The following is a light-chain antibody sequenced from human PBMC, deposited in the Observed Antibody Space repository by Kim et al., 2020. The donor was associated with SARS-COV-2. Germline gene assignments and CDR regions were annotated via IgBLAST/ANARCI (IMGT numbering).Light chain of an antibody. J-gene: IGLJ1*01. V-gene: IGLV3-19*01. CDR2: GKY. CDR1: SLSNYN. Sequence: GQTDRIRCQGQSLSNYNDSWYQQRPGQAPVLVIYGKYNRPSGIPDPFSCSSSGNTASLTITGAQAEDEADYYCHSRDTGDNHTVFGTGTKVTVL. CDR3: HSRDTGDNHTV.